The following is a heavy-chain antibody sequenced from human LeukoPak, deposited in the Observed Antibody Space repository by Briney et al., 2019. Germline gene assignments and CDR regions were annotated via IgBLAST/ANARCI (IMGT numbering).Heavy chain of an antibody. J-gene: IGHJ4*02. CDR1: GFTFSSYW. V-gene: IGHV3-74*01. D-gene: IGHD3-10*01. CDR3: ARDYYTSGSPNDY. CDR2: INSDGSST. Sequence: GGSLRLSCAAPGFTFSSYWIHWARQVPGKGLVWVSRINSDGSSTSYADSVKGRFTISRDNAKNTLYLQMNSLRAEDTAVYYCARDYYTSGSPNDYWGQGTLVTVSS.